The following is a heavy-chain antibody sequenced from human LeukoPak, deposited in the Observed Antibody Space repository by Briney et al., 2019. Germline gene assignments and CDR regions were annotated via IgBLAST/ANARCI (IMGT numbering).Heavy chain of an antibody. CDR3: AKGRKDFDTNLGPFDS. Sequence: SETLSLTCIVSGDSISSSSYYWSWIRQSPGKGLEWLGYVHDSAGTIYNPSLKSRVTISVGTSKTQFSLKVTSVTTADTAVYYCAKGRKDFDTNLGPFDSWGQGILVTVSS. D-gene: IGHD3-9*01. J-gene: IGHJ4*02. CDR2: VHDSAGT. V-gene: IGHV4-61*01. CDR1: GDSISSSSYY.